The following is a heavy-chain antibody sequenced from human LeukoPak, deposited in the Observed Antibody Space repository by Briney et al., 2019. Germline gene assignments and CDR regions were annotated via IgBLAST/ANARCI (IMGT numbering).Heavy chain of an antibody. D-gene: IGHD1-1*01. Sequence: GGALRLSFGASGFTLTRYMMNWVRQAPGEGAGWVSSINSGSTYTYYTESVKGRFTVSRDNAKNSLFLQMNSLRAEDTAIYYCARSLTTLTYEGYWGQGTLVTVSS. J-gene: IGHJ4*02. CDR1: GFTLTRYM. V-gene: IGHV3-21*01. CDR2: INSGSTYT. CDR3: ARSLTTLTYEGY.